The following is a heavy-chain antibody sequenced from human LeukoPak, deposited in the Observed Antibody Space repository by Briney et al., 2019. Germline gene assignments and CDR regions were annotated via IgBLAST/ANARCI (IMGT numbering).Heavy chain of an antibody. CDR1: GFIFSSYW. Sequence: GGSLRLSCAASGFIFSSYWMSWVRQAPGKGLEWVANIKQDGSEKYYVDSVKGRFTISRDNAKNSLYLQMNSLRAEDTAVYYCARRTYGSYYYYYYYMDVWGKGTTVTVSS. J-gene: IGHJ6*03. V-gene: IGHV3-7*01. CDR3: ARRTYGSYYYYYYYMDV. CDR2: IKQDGSEK. D-gene: IGHD3-10*01.